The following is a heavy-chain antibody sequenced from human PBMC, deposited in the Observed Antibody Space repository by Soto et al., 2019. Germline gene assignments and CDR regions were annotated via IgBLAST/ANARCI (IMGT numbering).Heavy chain of an antibody. D-gene: IGHD3-3*01. V-gene: IGHV1-69*02. CDR1: GGTFSSYT. Sequence: GASVKVSCKASGGTFSSYTISWVRQAPGQGLEWMGRIIPILGIANYAQKFQGRVTITADKSTSTAYMELSSLRSEDTAVYYCARATRKYYDFWSGYSPFDYWGQGTLVTVS. CDR3: ARATRKYYDFWSGYSPFDY. J-gene: IGHJ4*02. CDR2: IIPILGIA.